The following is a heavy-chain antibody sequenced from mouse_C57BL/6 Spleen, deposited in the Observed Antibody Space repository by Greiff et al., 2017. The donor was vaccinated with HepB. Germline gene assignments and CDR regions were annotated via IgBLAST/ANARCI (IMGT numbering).Heavy chain of an antibody. D-gene: IGHD1-1*01. J-gene: IGHJ2*01. V-gene: IGHV1-50*01. Sequence: VQLQQPGAELVKPGASVKLSCKASGYTFTSYWMQWVKQRPGQGLEWIGEIDPSDSYTNYNQKFKGKATLTVDTSSSTAYMQLSSLTSEDSAVYYCARRGYYGSSYPYYFDYWGQGTTLTVSS. CDR2: IDPSDSYT. CDR1: GYTFTSYW. CDR3: ARRGYYGSSYPYYFDY.